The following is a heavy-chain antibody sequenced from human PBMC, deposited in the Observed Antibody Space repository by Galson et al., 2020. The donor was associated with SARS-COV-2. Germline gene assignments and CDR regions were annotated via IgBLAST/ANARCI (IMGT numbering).Heavy chain of an antibody. J-gene: IGHJ4*02. D-gene: IGHD3-10*01. CDR2: INPNTGGT. Sequence: ASVKVSCKAPGYTFTGSYMHWVRQAPGQGLEWMGWINPNTGGTNYAQKFQGWVTMTRDTSISTAYMELSRRKSDDTAVYYCARETGMTTFKFFDSWGQGTLVTVSS. CDR3: ARETGMTTFKFFDS. CDR1: GYTFTGSY. V-gene: IGHV1-2*04.